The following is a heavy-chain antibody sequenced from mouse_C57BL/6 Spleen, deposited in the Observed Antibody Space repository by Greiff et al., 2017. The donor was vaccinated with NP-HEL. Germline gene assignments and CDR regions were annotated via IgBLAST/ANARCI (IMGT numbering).Heavy chain of an antibody. J-gene: IGHJ1*03. CDR3: ARDPNWVWYFDV. Sequence: EVKLQESGPGLVKPSQSLSLTCSVTGYSITSGYYWNWIRQFPGNKLEWMGYISYDGSNNYNPSLKNRISITRDTSKNQFFLKLNSVTTEDTATYYCARDPNWVWYFDVWGTGTTVTVSS. CDR2: ISYDGSN. CDR1: GYSITSGYY. V-gene: IGHV3-6*01. D-gene: IGHD4-1*01.